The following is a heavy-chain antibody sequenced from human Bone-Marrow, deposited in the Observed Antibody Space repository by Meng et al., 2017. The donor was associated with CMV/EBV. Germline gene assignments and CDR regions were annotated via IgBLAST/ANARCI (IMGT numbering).Heavy chain of an antibody. V-gene: IGHV2-5*01. CDR1: GFSLSTSGVG. CDR2: IYWNDDK. Sequence: SGPTLVKPTQTLTLTCTFSGFSLSTSGVGVGWIRQPPGKALEWLALIYWNDDKRYSPSLKSRLTITKDTSKNQVVLTMTNMDPVDTASYYGAHLILKYLTPYYYYGIDVWGQGTTVTVSS. D-gene: IGHD2-15*01. J-gene: IGHJ6*02. CDR3: AHLILKYLTPYYYYGIDV.